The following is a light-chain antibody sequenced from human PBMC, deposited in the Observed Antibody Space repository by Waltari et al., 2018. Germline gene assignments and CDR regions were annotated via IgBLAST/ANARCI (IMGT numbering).Light chain of an antibody. CDR3: QQYGSSILYT. J-gene: IGKJ2*01. Sequence: SPATLSLSPGETATLSCRASQRLTKYYLAWYQQKPGQAPRLLIYGASSRAAGIPERFRGSGSGTDFTLTINRLEPEDFAMYYCQQYGSSILYTFGQGTKLEIK. V-gene: IGKV3-20*01. CDR2: GAS. CDR1: QRLTKYY.